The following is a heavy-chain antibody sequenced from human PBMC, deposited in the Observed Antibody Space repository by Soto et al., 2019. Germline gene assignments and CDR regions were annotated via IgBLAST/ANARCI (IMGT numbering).Heavy chain of an antibody. CDR1: GFIFSNYG. Sequence: QVHLVESGGGVVQPGRSLTLSCAASGFIFSNYGMHWVRQAPGKGLEWVAVIYNDGSNKYYADSVKGRFTITRDNSKNMLYLQINSLRAEDTAVYHCAKYLKGHHYDTSRMWGPGTLVIVSS. CDR3: AKYLKGHHYDTSRM. CDR2: IYNDGSNK. D-gene: IGHD3-22*01. J-gene: IGHJ4*02. V-gene: IGHV3-33*06.